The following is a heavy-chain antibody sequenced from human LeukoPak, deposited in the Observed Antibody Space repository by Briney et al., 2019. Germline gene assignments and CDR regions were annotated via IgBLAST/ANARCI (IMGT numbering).Heavy chain of an antibody. V-gene: IGHV4-4*07. J-gene: IGHJ3*02. CDR1: GGSISSYY. CDR2: IYTSGST. D-gene: IGHD3-22*01. CDR3: ATNYYDSSAHAFDI. Sequence: SETLSLTCTVSGGSISSYYWSWLRQPAGKGLEWIGRIYTSGSTNYNPSLKSRVTMSVDTSKNQFSLKLSSVTAADTAVYYCATNYYDSSAHAFDIWGQGTMVTVSS.